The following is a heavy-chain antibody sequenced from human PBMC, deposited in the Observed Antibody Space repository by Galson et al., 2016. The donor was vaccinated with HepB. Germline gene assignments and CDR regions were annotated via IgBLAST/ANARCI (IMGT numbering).Heavy chain of an antibody. Sequence: SLRLSCAASGFSFKNAWLIWVRQAPGKGLEWVGRIKSKTEGVTAEYAAPVKGRFTISRDDSKNTLYLQMNSLKTEDTAVYYCSALTTFGVIIIDYWGQGAQVTVSS. CDR3: SALTTFGVIIIDY. D-gene: IGHD3-3*01. CDR2: IKSKTEGVTA. CDR1: GFSFKNAW. V-gene: IGHV3-15*01. J-gene: IGHJ4*02.